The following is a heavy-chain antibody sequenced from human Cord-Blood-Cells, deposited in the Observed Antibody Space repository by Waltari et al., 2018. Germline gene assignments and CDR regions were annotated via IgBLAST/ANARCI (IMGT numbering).Heavy chain of an antibody. Sequence: QVQLVESVGGVVQPGRSLRLSCAASGFTFSSYGMHRVRQAPGKGLEWVAVIWYDGSNKYYADSGKGRFTISRDNSKNTLYLQMNSLRAEDTAVYYCARDGIRGSYYYYYYYMDVWGKGTTVTVSS. CDR1: GFTFSSYG. V-gene: IGHV3-33*01. CDR2: IWYDGSNK. D-gene: IGHD1-26*01. J-gene: IGHJ6*03. CDR3: ARDGIRGSYYYYYYYMDV.